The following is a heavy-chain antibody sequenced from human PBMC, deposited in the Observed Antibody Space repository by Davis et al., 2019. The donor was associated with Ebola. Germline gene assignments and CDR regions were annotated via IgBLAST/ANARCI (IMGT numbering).Heavy chain of an antibody. Sequence: MPSETLSLTCTVSGGSISSYYWSWIRQPPGKGLEWIGYIYYSGSTNYDPSLKSRVTISVDTSKNQFSLKLSSVTAADTAVYYCARGRLYLGVRGKGTTVTVSS. D-gene: IGHD2-8*01. CDR1: GGSISSYY. CDR3: ARGRLYLGV. CDR2: IYYSGST. J-gene: IGHJ6*04. V-gene: IGHV4-59*01.